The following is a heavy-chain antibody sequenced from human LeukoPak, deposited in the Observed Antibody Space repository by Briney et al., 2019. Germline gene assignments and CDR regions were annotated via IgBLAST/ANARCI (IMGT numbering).Heavy chain of an antibody. D-gene: IGHD5-24*01. Sequence: ASVKVSCKASGYTFTGYYMHWVRQAPGQGLEWMGWINPNSGGTNYAQKFQGRVTMTRDTSISTAYMELSRLRSDDTAVYYCARRMATDKSFDYWGQGTLVTVSS. J-gene: IGHJ4*02. CDR2: INPNSGGT. CDR1: GYTFTGYY. CDR3: ARRMATDKSFDY. V-gene: IGHV1-2*02.